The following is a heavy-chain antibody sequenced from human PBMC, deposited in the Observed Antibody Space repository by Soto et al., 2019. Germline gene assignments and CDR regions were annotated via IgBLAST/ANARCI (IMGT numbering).Heavy chain of an antibody. Sequence: EVQLLESGGGLVQPGGSLGLSCAASGFSISPYAMNWVRQAPGKGLEWVSVVSGSDTFYADSVKGRFTISRDNSKNTVYLQMDSLTAEDTAVYFCAKSAGYQSLVVSNTWGQGTLVTVSS. D-gene: IGHD6-25*01. CDR3: AKSAGYQSLVVSNT. CDR2: VSGSDT. CDR1: GFSISPYA. J-gene: IGHJ5*02. V-gene: IGHV3-23*01.